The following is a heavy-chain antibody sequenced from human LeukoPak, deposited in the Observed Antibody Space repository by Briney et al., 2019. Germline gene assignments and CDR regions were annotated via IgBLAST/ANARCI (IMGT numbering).Heavy chain of an antibody. CDR3: ARDAEVVPADIDYFDY. V-gene: IGHV3-7*01. J-gene: IGHJ4*02. CDR2: IKQDGSEK. Sequence: PGGSLRLSCAASGFTFSSYWMSWVRQAPGKGLEWVANIKQDGSEKYYVDSVKGRFTISRDNAKNSLYLQMNSLRAEDTAVYYCARDAEVVPADIDYFDYWGQGTLVTVSS. D-gene: IGHD2-2*02. CDR1: GFTFSSYW.